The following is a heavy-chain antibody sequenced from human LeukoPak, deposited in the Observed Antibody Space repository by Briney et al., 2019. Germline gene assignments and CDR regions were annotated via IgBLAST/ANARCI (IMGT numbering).Heavy chain of an antibody. CDR2: IYYSGDS. CDR1: GGSISSSNYY. Sequence: PSETLSLTCTVSGGSISSSNYYWGWIRQPPGKGLEWIGTIYYSGDSYYNPSLKSRASISVDTSKNRFSLNLNSVTAADTAVYFCARHENIIMVPTAHAFDYWGQGALVTVCS. D-gene: IGHD2/OR15-2a*01. J-gene: IGHJ4*02. V-gene: IGHV4-39*01. CDR3: ARHENIIMVPTAHAFDY.